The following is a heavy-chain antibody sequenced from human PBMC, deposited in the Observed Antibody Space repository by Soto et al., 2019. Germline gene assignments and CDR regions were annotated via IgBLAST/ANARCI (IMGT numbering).Heavy chain of an antibody. CDR3: ARGGMVRGANDAFDI. Sequence: ASVKVSCKASGYTFTSYGISWVRQAPGQGLEWMGWISAYNGNTNYAQKLQGRVTMTTDTSTSTAYMEPRSLRSDDTAVYYCARGGMVRGANDAFDIWGQGTMVTVSS. J-gene: IGHJ3*02. CDR1: GYTFTSYG. CDR2: ISAYNGNT. V-gene: IGHV1-18*01. D-gene: IGHD3-10*01.